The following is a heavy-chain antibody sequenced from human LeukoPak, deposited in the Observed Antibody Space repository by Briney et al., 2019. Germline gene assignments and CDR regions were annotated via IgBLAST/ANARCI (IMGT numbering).Heavy chain of an antibody. CDR2: IKQDRSEK. Sequence: PGGSLRLSCAASGFPFTNYWMSWVRQAPGKGLELVANIKQDRSEKYYVDSVKGRFTISRDNAKNSLYLQMNSLRAEDTAVYYCARLREIPVFGVVTKSTSYFDYWGQGTLVTVSS. J-gene: IGHJ4*02. D-gene: IGHD3-3*01. CDR1: GFPFTNYW. V-gene: IGHV3-7*01. CDR3: ARLREIPVFGVVTKSTSYFDY.